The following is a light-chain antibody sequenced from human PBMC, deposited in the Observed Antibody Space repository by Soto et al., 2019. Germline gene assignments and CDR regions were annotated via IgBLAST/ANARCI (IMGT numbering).Light chain of an antibody. V-gene: IGKV1-39*01. J-gene: IGKJ2*01. CDR1: QNIDSY. CDR2: TAS. Sequence: GDRVTITCRASQNIDSYLNWYQQKPGKAPKLLIYTASSLQSGVPSRFSGSGFGTDFTLTISSLQPEDFATYYCQQSYSTLYTFGQGTKLDIK. CDR3: QQSYSTLYT.